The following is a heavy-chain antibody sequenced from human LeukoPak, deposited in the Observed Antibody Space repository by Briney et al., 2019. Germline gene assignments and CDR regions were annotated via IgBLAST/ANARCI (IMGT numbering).Heavy chain of an antibody. CDR1: GFTFSDYY. CDR3: ARAANTAAGTPTLAIDY. D-gene: IGHD6-13*01. CDR2: IPSTSSYT. J-gene: IGHJ4*02. Sequence: GGSLRLSCVASGFTFSDYYMSWIRQAPGKGLEWVSYIPSTSSYTSYADSVKGRFTISRDNAKNSLYLQMNSLRAKDTAVYYCARAANTAAGTPTLAIDYWGQGTLVTVSS. V-gene: IGHV3-11*05.